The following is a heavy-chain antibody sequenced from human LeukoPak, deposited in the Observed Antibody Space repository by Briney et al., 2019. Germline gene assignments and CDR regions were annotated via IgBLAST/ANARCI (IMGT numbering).Heavy chain of an antibody. CDR3: AKSNGYGLVDI. J-gene: IGHJ3*02. D-gene: IGHD3-10*01. CDR1: GGSITIYY. CDR2: IYTSGST. Sequence: PSETLSLTCTVSGGSITIYYWSWIRQPAGKGLEWIGRIYTSGSTNYNPSLKSRVTMSVDTSKNQFSLKLSSVTAADTAVYYCAKSNGYGLVDIWGQGTMVTVSS. V-gene: IGHV4-4*07.